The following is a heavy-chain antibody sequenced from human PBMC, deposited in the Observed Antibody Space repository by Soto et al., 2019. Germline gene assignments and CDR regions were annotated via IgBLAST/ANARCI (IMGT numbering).Heavy chain of an antibody. CDR3: ANDRGAAPVAAAFDY. J-gene: IGHJ4*02. D-gene: IGHD6-19*01. V-gene: IGHV3-30*18. CDR1: GFTFSGYG. CDR2: ISYDGSNK. Sequence: PMSHSYTASGFTFSGYGVHWVSQGTGKGLEWVAVISYDGSNKYYADSVKGRFTISRDNSKNTLYLQMNSLRAEDTAVYYCANDRGAAPVAAAFDYWGQGTLVTVSS.